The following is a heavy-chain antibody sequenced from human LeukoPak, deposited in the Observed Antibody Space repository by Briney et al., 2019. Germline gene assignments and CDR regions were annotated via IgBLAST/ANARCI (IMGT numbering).Heavy chain of an antibody. D-gene: IGHD3-3*01. V-gene: IGHV1-8*01. CDR3: ARTGASVLRFLEWLYFDY. Sequence: ASVKVSCKASGYTFTSYDINLVRQATGQGLEWMGCMNPNSGNTGYAQKFQGRVTMTRNTSISTAYMELSSLRSEDTAVYYCARTGASVLRFLEWLYFDYWGQGTLVTVSS. CDR1: GYTFTSYD. J-gene: IGHJ4*02. CDR2: MNPNSGNT.